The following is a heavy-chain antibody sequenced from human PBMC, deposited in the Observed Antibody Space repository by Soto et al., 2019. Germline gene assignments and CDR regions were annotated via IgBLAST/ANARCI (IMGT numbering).Heavy chain of an antibody. J-gene: IGHJ4*02. V-gene: IGHV4-4*07. CDR1: GGSINTFY. CDR3: AREGSYSAYNFAHGIQLWSFDF. Sequence: SETVSLTCTVSGGSINTFYWSWVRQPAGKGLEWIGRIFSSGSTSFNPSLESRVAMSVDTSKNHFSLNLSSVTAADMAVYYCAREGSYSAYNFAHGIQLWSFDFWGQGALVTVSS. CDR2: IFSSGST. D-gene: IGHD5-12*01.